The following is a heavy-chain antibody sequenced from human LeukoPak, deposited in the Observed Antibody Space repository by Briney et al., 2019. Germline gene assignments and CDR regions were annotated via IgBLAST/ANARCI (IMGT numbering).Heavy chain of an antibody. V-gene: IGHV1-69*06. CDR1: GGTFSSYA. Sequence: SVKVSCKASGGTFSSYAISWVRQAPGQGLEWMGGIIPIFGTANYAQKFQGRVTITADKSTSTAYMELSSLRSEDTAVYYCARVPTGWSGYYNDYYYYYMDVWGKGTTVTVSS. CDR2: IIPIFGTA. D-gene: IGHD3-3*01. J-gene: IGHJ6*03. CDR3: ARVPTGWSGYYNDYYYYYMDV.